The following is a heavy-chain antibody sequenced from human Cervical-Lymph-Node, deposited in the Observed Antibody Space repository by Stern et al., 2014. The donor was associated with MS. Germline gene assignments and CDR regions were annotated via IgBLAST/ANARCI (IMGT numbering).Heavy chain of an antibody. CDR1: GGSISSGSYY. J-gene: IGHJ3*02. CDR2: IYTSGST. Sequence: QVQLQESGPGLVKPSQTLSLTCTVSGGSISSGSYYWSWIRQPAGKGLEWIGRIYTSGSTNYNPSLKSRVTISVEPCKTQFPLKLSSVTAADTAVYYCARRAVTDAFDIWGQGTMVTVSS. V-gene: IGHV4-61*02. CDR3: ARRAVTDAFDI. D-gene: IGHD6-19*01.